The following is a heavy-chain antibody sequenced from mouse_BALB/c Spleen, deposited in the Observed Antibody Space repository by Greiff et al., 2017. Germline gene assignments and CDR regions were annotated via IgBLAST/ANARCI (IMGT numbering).Heavy chain of an antibody. D-gene: IGHD4-1*01. J-gene: IGHJ2*01. Sequence: DVKLVESGGGLVKPGGSLKLSCAASGFTFSDYYMYWVRQTPEKRLEWVATISDGGSYTYYPDSVKGRFTISRDNAKNNLYLQMSSLKSEDTAMYYCARDLGHYFDYWGQGTTLTVSS. V-gene: IGHV5-4*02. CDR1: GFTFSDYY. CDR2: ISDGGSYT. CDR3: ARDLGHYFDY.